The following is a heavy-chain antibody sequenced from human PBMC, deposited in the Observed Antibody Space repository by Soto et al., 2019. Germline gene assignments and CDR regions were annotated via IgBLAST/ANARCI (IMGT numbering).Heavy chain of an antibody. J-gene: IGHJ4*02. CDR1: GFTVSSYY. D-gene: IGHD3-9*01. CDR2: IYKDGRT. Sequence: EVQLVESGGDLIQPGGSLRLSCAASGFTVSSYYMTWVRQAPGKGLEWVALIYKDGRTYYADSVKGRLTISRDNSKNTLYLQMNSLTAEDTAVYYCARERDTTGYILAYWGQGTLVTVSS. CDR3: ARERDTTGYILAY. V-gene: IGHV3-53*01.